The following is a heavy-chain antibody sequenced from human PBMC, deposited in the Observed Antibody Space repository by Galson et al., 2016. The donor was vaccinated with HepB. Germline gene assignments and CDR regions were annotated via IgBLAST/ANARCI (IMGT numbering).Heavy chain of an antibody. V-gene: IGHV3-49*03. CDR1: GFTISDYA. CDR2: IRGKTYGGTT. D-gene: IGHD3-16*01. Sequence: SLRLSCAASGFTISDYALNWFRQAPGKGLEWISFIRGKTYGGTTEYATSVKGRFTVSIDDSKGIAYLQMNSLKTEDTAIYYCTRHDPRWGAAYYFDYWGQGTLVTVSS. CDR3: TRHDPRWGAAYYFDY. J-gene: IGHJ4*02.